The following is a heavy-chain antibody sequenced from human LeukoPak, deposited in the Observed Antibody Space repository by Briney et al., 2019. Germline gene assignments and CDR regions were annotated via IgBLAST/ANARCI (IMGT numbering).Heavy chain of an antibody. D-gene: IGHD2-2*01. J-gene: IGHJ4*02. CDR2: ISAYNGNT. V-gene: IGHV1-18*01. CDR1: RYTFTSYG. Sequence: ASVKVSCKASRYTFTSYGISWVRQAPRQGLEWLGWISAYNGNTNYAQKLQGRVTMTTDTSTSTAYMELRSLRSDDTAVYYCARQFSPLPAAINYWGQGTLVTFSS. CDR3: ARQFSPLPAAINY.